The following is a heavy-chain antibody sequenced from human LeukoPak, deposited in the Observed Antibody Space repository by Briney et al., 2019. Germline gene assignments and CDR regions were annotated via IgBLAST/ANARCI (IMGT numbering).Heavy chain of an antibody. V-gene: IGHV1-8*03. CDR2: MNPNSGNT. J-gene: IGHJ5*02. Sequence: EASVKVSCKASGYTFTSYDINWVRQATGQGLEWMGWMNPNSGNTGYAQKFQGRVTITRNTSISTAYMVLSSLGSEDTAVYYCASPRSSSSGQGWFDPWGQGTLVTVSS. CDR1: GYTFTSYD. D-gene: IGHD6-6*01. CDR3: ASPRSSSSGQGWFDP.